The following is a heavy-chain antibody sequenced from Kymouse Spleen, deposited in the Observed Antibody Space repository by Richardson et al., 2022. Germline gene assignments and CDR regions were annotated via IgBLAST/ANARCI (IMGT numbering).Heavy chain of an antibody. V-gene: IGHV3-33*01. D-gene: IGHD2-8*01. Sequence: QVQLVESGGGVVQPGRSLRLSCAASGFTFSSYGMHWVRQAPGKGLEWVAVIWYDGSNKYYADSVKGRFTISRDNSKNTLYLQMNSLRAEDTAVYYCARDRGYCTNGVCYWVDYWGQGTLVTVSS. CDR1: GFTFSSYG. J-gene: IGHJ4*02. CDR3: ARDRGYCTNGVCYWVDY. CDR2: IWYDGSNK.